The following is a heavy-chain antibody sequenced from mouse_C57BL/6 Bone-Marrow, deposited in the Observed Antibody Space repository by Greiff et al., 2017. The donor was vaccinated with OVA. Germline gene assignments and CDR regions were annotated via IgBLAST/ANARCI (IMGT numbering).Heavy chain of an antibody. J-gene: IGHJ3*01. D-gene: IGHD2-2*01. CDR1: GYTFTSYW. CDR2: IHPNSGTT. V-gene: IGHV1-64*01. Sequence: QVQLQQPGAELVKPGASVKLSCKASGYTFTSYWMHWVKQRPGQGLEWIGMIHPNSGTTNYNEKFKSKATLTVNKSSNTAYMQHISLTSEDSAVYYCARPFYYVYDVRFAYWGQGTLVTVSA. CDR3: ARPFYYVYDVRFAY.